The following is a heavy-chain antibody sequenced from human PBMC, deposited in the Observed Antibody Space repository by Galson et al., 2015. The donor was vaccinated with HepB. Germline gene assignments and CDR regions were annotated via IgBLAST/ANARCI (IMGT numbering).Heavy chain of an antibody. D-gene: IGHD5-18*01. CDR2: ITGSDNTI. J-gene: IGHJ4*02. V-gene: IGHV3-48*03. CDR3: ARGLIVNTATIAFDY. CDR1: GFTFSSSD. Sequence: SLRLSCAATGFTFSSSDMNWVRQAPGKGLEWVSYITGSDNTIFYADSVKGRFTISRDNTKNSLYLQMNSLRVEDTAVYYCARGLIVNTATIAFDYWGQGALVTVSS.